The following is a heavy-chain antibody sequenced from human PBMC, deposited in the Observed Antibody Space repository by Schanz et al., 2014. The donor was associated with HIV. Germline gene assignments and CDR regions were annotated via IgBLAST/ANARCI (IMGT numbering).Heavy chain of an antibody. D-gene: IGHD3-9*01. CDR3: ARTDYDILTGYSLGYYGMDV. Sequence: QVQLVQSGAEVKKPGASVKVSCKASGYTFINYDIHWVRQASGLGLEWMGWISAYNGNTNYAQKLQGRVTMTTDTSTSTAYMELRSLRSDDTAVYYCARTDYDILTGYSLGYYGMDVWGQGTTVTVSS. V-gene: IGHV1-18*01. CDR1: GYTFINYD. CDR2: ISAYNGNT. J-gene: IGHJ6*02.